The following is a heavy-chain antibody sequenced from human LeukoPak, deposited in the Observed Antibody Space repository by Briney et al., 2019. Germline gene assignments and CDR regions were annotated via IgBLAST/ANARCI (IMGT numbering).Heavy chain of an antibody. CDR2: ISVSGGNT. V-gene: IGHV3-23*01. J-gene: IGHJ4*02. CDR3: ASYYDFWSGLYYFDY. CDR1: GFTFSSYA. Sequence: PGGSLRLSCAASGFTFSSYAMSWVRQAPGKGLEWVSAISVSGGNTYYADSVKGRFTISRDNSKNTLYLQMNSLRAEDTAVYYCASYYDFWSGLYYFDYWGQGTLVTVSS. D-gene: IGHD3-3*01.